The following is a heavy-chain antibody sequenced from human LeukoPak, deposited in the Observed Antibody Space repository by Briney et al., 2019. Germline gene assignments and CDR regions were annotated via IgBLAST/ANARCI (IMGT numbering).Heavy chain of an antibody. V-gene: IGHV3-30*04. CDR3: AREIAVAGDIDY. CDR1: GFTFSSYA. CDR2: ISYDGSNK. D-gene: IGHD6-19*01. J-gene: IGHJ4*02. Sequence: GGSLRLSCAASGFTFSSYAMHWVRQAPGKGLEWGAVISYDGSNKYYADSVKGRFTISRDNSKNTLYLQMNSLRAEDTAVYYCAREIAVAGDIDYWGQGTLVTVSS.